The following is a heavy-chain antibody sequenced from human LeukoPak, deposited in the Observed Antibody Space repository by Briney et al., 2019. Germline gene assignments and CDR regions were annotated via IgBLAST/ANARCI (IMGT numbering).Heavy chain of an antibody. CDR2: IYSGGST. J-gene: IGHJ5*02. CDR3: ARHSEDPLYGDYGWFDP. CDR1: GFTVSSNY. Sequence: GGSLRLSCAASGFTVSSNYMSWVRQAPGKGLEWVSVIYSGGSTYYADSVKGRFTISRDNSKNTLYLQMNSLRAEDTAVYYCARHSEDPLYGDYGWFDPWGQGTLVTVSS. D-gene: IGHD4-17*01. V-gene: IGHV3-66*02.